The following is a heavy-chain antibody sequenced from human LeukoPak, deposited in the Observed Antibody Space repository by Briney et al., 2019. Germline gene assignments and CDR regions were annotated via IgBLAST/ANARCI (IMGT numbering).Heavy chain of an antibody. Sequence: ASVKVSCKASGYSFADYYMHWVRQAPGQGLEWMGWIKPNSGGTRSAQKFQGRVTMTRDTSISTAYMELSSLRSDDTAVYYCARVNYRPIIKFFDYWGQGTLVTVSS. CDR2: IKPNSGGT. J-gene: IGHJ4*02. CDR3: ARVNYRPIIKFFDY. D-gene: IGHD4-11*01. V-gene: IGHV1-2*02. CDR1: GYSFADYY.